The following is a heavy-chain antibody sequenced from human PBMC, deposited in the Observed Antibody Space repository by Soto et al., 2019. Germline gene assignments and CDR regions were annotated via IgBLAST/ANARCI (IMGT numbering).Heavy chain of an antibody. D-gene: IGHD5-12*01. CDR1: GYTFTGYY. CDR3: FGLIVSTMGVYYCMDV. V-gene: IGHV1-2*02. Sequence: VQVSCKASGYTFTGYYMHWVRQAQGQGNEWMGWINPNSGGTNYAQKCQGRVTMTRDTSSSTAYMDLIRLRSDDTAVYYCFGLIVSTMGVYYCMDVGGQGTTLTVSS. J-gene: IGHJ6*02. CDR2: INPNSGGT.